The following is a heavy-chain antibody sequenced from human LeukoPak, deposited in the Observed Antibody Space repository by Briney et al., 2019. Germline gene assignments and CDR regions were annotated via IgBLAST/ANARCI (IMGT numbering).Heavy chain of an antibody. CDR3: ARDVGTQRGPNRVVILDY. V-gene: IGHV4-4*02. D-gene: IGHD4-23*01. CDR1: GGSISSSNW. CDR2: IYHSGST. Sequence: MTSETLSLTCAVSGGSISSSNWWSWVRQPPGKGLEWIGEIYHSGSTNYNPSLKSRVTMSVDKSKNQFSLKLSSVTAADTAVYYCARDVGTQRGPNRVVILDYWGQGTLVTVSS. J-gene: IGHJ4*02.